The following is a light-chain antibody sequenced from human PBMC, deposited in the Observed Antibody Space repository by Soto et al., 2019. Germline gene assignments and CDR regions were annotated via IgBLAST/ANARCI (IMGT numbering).Light chain of an antibody. Sequence: QSALTHPASVSGSPGQSITNACTGTSSDVGGYNYVSWYQQHPGKAPKLMISEVSNRPSGVSNRFSGSKSGNTASLTITGLQAEDEGDYYCSSYTSISTYVFGTGTKLTVL. CDR1: SSDVGGYNY. V-gene: IGLV2-14*01. J-gene: IGLJ1*01. CDR3: SSYTSISTYV. CDR2: EVS.